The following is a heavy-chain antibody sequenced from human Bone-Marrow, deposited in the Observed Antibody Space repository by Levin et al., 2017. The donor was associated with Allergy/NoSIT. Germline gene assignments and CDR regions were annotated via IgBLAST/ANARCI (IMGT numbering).Heavy chain of an antibody. CDR2: INHAGST. CDR3: VGAWSVVAADSFRLGFRFDD. D-gene: IGHD3/OR15-3a*01. CDR1: SGSFSDFH. J-gene: IGHJ4*02. V-gene: IGHV4-34*01. Sequence: KASETLSLTCAVYSGSFSDFHWSWIRQPPGKGLEWIGEINHAGSTNYNPSLKSRVTISIDASKNQFSLRLTSVTAADTAVYYCVGAWSVVAADSFRLGFRFDDWGQGTLVTVSS.